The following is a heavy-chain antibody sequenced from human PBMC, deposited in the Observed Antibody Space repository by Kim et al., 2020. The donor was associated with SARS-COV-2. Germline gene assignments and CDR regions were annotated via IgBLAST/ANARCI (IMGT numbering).Heavy chain of an antibody. V-gene: IGHV1-46*01. J-gene: IGHJ4*02. Sequence: TSSAKKCQGRVPMTRETSTSTVYMEVSSLRSEDTAVYYCARNVDTGLFDYWGQGTLVTVSS. D-gene: IGHD5-18*01. CDR2: T. CDR3: ARNVDTGLFDY.